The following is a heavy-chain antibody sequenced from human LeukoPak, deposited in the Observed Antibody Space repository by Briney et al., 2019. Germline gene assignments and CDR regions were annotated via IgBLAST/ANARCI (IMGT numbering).Heavy chain of an antibody. J-gene: IGHJ4*02. Sequence: GGSLRLSCAVSGFRVSGYWMTWVRQAPGKGLEWVANIKQDGSEKNYVDSVKGRFTISRDNAENSLFLQMNSLRVEDTAVYYCARESQGGIAAAGTRIEGDYWGQGTLVAVSS. CDR3: ARESQGGIAAAGTRIEGDY. CDR2: IKQDGSEK. V-gene: IGHV3-7*01. CDR1: GFRVSGYW. D-gene: IGHD6-13*01.